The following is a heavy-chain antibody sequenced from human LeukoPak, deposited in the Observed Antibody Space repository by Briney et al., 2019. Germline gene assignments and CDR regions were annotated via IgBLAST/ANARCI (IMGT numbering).Heavy chain of an antibody. D-gene: IGHD2-2*02. Sequence: PGGSLRLSCAASGFTFSNYWMHWVRQAPGKGLVWVSRMNSDGSNTGYADSVKGRFSISRDNAKNTLYLQMNVLRAEDTAVYYCARAGYCSSSSCHNYDYYGMDVWGQGTRSPSP. J-gene: IGHJ6*02. CDR2: MNSDGSNT. CDR3: ARAGYCSSSSCHNYDYYGMDV. V-gene: IGHV3-74*01. CDR1: GFTFSNYW.